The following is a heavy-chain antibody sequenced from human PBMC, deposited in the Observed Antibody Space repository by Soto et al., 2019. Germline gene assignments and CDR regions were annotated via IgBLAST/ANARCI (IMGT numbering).Heavy chain of an antibody. D-gene: IGHD6-13*01. J-gene: IGHJ4*02. CDR1: GGSFSGYY. V-gene: IGHV4-34*01. Sequence: TCAVYGGSFSGYYWSLVRQPPGKGLEWIGEIYHSGSTNYNPSLKSRVTISVDKSKNQFSLKLSSVTAADTAVYYCARVKQQDFDYWGQGTLVTVSS. CDR2: IYHSGST. CDR3: ARVKQQDFDY.